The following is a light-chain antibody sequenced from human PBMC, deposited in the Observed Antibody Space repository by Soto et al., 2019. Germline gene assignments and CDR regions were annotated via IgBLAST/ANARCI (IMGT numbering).Light chain of an antibody. CDR1: QNIHTF. CDR3: QQTYGAPYT. V-gene: IGKV1-39*01. CDR2: AAS. J-gene: IGKJ2*01. Sequence: DIQMTQSPSSLSASVGDRVTITCRASQNIHTFLNWYHHKPGKAPKLLIYAASTLQSGVPSRFSASRSGTDFILTISSLQPEDFATYYCQQTYGAPYTFGQGTKLEIK.